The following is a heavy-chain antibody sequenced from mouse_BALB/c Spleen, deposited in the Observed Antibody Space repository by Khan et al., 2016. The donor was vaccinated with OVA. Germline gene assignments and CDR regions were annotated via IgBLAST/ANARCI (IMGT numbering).Heavy chain of an antibody. V-gene: IGHV1S56*01. Sequence: QVQLQQSGPELVKPGASVKISCKASGYTFTAYDINWVRQRPGQGLEWIGRIYPGYGSTEYNEHFKGTATLTADTSPNNAYMQLSSLTSEKSAVYFCAREGLRGVAMDYWGQGTSVSVSS. J-gene: IGHJ4*01. CDR1: GYTFTAYD. D-gene: IGHD2-4*01. CDR2: IYPGYGST. CDR3: AREGLRGVAMDY.